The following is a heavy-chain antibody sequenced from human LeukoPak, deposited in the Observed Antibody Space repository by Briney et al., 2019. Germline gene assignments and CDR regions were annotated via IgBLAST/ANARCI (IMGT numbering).Heavy chain of an antibody. Sequence: GGSLRLSCAASGFTFSSYGMHWVRQAPGKGLEWVAVISYDGSNKYYADSVKGRFTISRDNSKNTLYLQMNSLRAEDTAVYYCAKDLGAYRLPPHWGQGTLVTVSS. CDR1: GFTFSSYG. V-gene: IGHV3-30*18. D-gene: IGHD2-2*01. J-gene: IGHJ4*02. CDR2: ISYDGSNK. CDR3: AKDLGAYRLPPH.